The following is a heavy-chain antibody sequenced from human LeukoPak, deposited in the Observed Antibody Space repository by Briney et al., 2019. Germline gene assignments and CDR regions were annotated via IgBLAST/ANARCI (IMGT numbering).Heavy chain of an antibody. Sequence: GGSLRLSCAASGFTFSSYSMNWVRQAPGKGLVWVSSISSSSSYIYYADSVKGRFTISRDNAKNSLYLQMNSLRAEDTAVYYCARGRMVRGVSFDYWGQGTLVTVSS. V-gene: IGHV3-21*01. CDR2: ISSSSSYI. D-gene: IGHD3-10*01. CDR3: ARGRMVRGVSFDY. J-gene: IGHJ4*02. CDR1: GFTFSSYS.